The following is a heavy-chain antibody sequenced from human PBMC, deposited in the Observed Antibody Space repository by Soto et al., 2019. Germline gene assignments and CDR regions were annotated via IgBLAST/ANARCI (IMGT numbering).Heavy chain of an antibody. CDR3: ARDLVVVAATLYYSGMDV. J-gene: IGHJ6*02. V-gene: IGHV1-2*02. CDR1: GYTFTGYY. CDR2: INPNSGGT. D-gene: IGHD2-15*01. Sequence: ASVKVSCKASGYTFTGYYMHWVRQAPGQGLEWMGWINPNSGGTNYAQKFQGRATMTRDTSISTAYMELSRLRSDDTAVYYCARDLVVVAATLYYSGMDVWGQGTTVTVSS.